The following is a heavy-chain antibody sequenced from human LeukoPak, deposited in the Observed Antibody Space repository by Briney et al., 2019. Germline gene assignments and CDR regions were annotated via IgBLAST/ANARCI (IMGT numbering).Heavy chain of an antibody. D-gene: IGHD3-9*01. CDR3: AISYDILPPRGEWGSYNWFDP. J-gene: IGHJ5*02. CDR2: IIPIFGTA. V-gene: IGHV1-69*13. Sequence: ASVKVSCKASGGTFSSYAISWVRQAPGQGLEWMGGIIPIFGTANYAQKFQGRVTITADESTSTAYMELSSLRSEGTAVYYCAISYDILPPRGEWGSYNWFDPWGQGTLVTVSS. CDR1: GGTFSSYA.